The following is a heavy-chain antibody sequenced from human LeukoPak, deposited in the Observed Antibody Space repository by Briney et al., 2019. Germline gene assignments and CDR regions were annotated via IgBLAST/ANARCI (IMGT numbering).Heavy chain of an antibody. CDR3: VRSSAAPKYYSDY. Sequence: SGGSLRLSCAASGFIFSRHTMHWVRQAPGKGLQWVALISYDGSNEYFADSVKGRFTISRDNSRNTLSLQVNSLRLEDTAVFYCVRSSAAPKYYSDYSGQGTLVTASS. CDR1: GFIFSRHT. V-gene: IGHV3-30-3*01. J-gene: IGHJ4*02. CDR2: ISYDGSNE. D-gene: IGHD6-13*01.